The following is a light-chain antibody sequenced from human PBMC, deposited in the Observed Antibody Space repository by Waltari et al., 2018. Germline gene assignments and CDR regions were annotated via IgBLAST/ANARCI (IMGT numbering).Light chain of an antibody. CDR2: EVN. CDR1: SNDGAGYNY. CDR3: TSYAGINNLV. J-gene: IGLJ1*01. V-gene: IGLV2-8*01. Sequence: QSALTQPPSASGSPGQSVTISCTGTSNDGAGYNYVSWYQQYPGKVPKLLIYEVNNPPPGVPDRFSCSKSGNTASLTVSGLQADDEATYYCTSYAGINNLVFGTWTKVTVL.